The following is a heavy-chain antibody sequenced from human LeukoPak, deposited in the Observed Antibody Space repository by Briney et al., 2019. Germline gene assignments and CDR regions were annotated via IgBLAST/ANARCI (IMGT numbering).Heavy chain of an antibody. V-gene: IGHV1-18*01. CDR3: ARGSPLEWELLPGGEVDP. Sequence: GASVKVSCKASGYTFTSYGISWVRQAPGQGLEWMGWISAYNGNTNYAQKLQGRVTMTTDTSTSTAYMELRSLRSDDTAVYYCARGSPLEWELLPGGEVDPWGQGTLVTVSS. J-gene: IGHJ5*02. CDR1: GYTFTSYG. CDR2: ISAYNGNT. D-gene: IGHD1-26*01.